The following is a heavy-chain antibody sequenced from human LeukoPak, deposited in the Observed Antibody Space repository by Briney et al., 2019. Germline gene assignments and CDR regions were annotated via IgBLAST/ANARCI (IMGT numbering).Heavy chain of an antibody. CDR3: ARGSRYCSSTSCYSFDY. CDR2: IKQGGSEK. V-gene: IGHV3-7*01. Sequence: XXXRXXPGXXXEWVANIKQGGSEKYYVDSVRGRFTISRDNAKNSLYLQMNSLRAEDTAVYYCARGSRYCSSTSCYSFDYWGQGTLVTVSS. J-gene: IGHJ4*02. D-gene: IGHD2-2*02.